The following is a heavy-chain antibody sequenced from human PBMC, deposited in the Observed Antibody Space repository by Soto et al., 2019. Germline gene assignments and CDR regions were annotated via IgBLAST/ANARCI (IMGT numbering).Heavy chain of an antibody. D-gene: IGHD2-2*01. CDR1: GGSISSYY. V-gene: IGHV4-59*01. CDR2: IYYSGST. Sequence: TLSLTCTVSGGSISSYYWSWIRQPPGKGLEWIGYIYYSGSTNYNPSLKSRVTISVDTSKNQFSLKLSSVTAADTAVYYCARGQDIVVVPAAIKYYYGMDVWGQGTTVTVS. CDR3: ARGQDIVVVPAAIKYYYGMDV. J-gene: IGHJ6*02.